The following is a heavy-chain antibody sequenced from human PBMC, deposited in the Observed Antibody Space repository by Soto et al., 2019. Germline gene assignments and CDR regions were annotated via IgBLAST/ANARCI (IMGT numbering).Heavy chain of an antibody. D-gene: IGHD1-26*01. Sequence: GGSLRLSCAASGFTFSSYWMHWVRQAPGKWLLWVSRINTDGSSTAYADSVKGRFTISRDNAKNTLDLQMNSLGAEDTALFYCERGYSGTYRIDYWGQGTMVIVSS. CDR1: GFTFSSYW. CDR3: ERGYSGTYRIDY. CDR2: INTDGSST. J-gene: IGHJ4*02. V-gene: IGHV3-74*01.